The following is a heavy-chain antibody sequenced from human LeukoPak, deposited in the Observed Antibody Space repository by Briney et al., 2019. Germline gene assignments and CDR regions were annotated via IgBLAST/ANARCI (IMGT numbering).Heavy chain of an antibody. CDR2: IYYSGST. CDR1: GGSIRSYY. D-gene: IGHD3-22*01. CDR3: ARDQYYDSKGWFDP. V-gene: IGHV4-59*01. Sequence: SETLSLTCTVSGGSIRSYYWSWIRQPPGKGLEWIAYIYYSGSTNYNPSLKSRVTISVDTSKNQFSLKLSSVTAADTAVYYCARDQYYDSKGWFDPWGQGTLVTVSS. J-gene: IGHJ5*02.